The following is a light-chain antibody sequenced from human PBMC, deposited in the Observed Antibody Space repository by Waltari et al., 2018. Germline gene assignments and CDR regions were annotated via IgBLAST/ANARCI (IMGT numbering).Light chain of an antibody. V-gene: IGLV4-69*01. J-gene: IGLJ3*02. CDR3: QTGGHGTWV. CDR2: INRDGSH. CDR1: SGHTSNI. Sequence: QLVLTQSPSASASLGASVKLTCTLDSGHTSNIIAWLQQHPQKGPRVLMKINRDGSHSKGDEIPDRFSGSSAGAERYLTISSLQSEDEADYYCQTGGHGTWVFGGGTKLTVL.